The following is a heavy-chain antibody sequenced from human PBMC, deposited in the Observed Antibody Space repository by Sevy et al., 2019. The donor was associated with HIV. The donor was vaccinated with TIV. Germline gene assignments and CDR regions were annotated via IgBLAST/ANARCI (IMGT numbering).Heavy chain of an antibody. CDR3: ARGSSSGPY. CDR1: GFTFSNYW. D-gene: IGHD6-13*01. CDR2: IKPDGSDQ. V-gene: IGHV3-7*03. Sequence: GGSLRLSCAASGFTFSNYWMSWIRQAPGKGLEWVGNIKPDGSDQYYVDSVEGRFTISRDNAKNSLYLQMNSLRAEDTAVYFCARGSSSGPYWGQGTLVTVSS. J-gene: IGHJ4*02.